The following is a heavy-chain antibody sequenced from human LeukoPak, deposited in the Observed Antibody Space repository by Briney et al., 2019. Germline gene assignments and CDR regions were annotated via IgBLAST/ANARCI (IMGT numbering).Heavy chain of an antibody. J-gene: IGHJ4*02. V-gene: IGHV3-23*01. D-gene: IGHD1-26*01. CDR3: TKILGGTFSVDL. CDR1: GSTFNTYP. Sequence: GGSMTLSCTASGSTFNTYPMTWLRQAPGQGLEGVSGISGNSVTIYYADFERGWFTISRDNSKNTLYLQMYSRRAEDTTVYYCTKILGGTFSVDLWGQGTLVTVSS. CDR2: ISGNSVTI.